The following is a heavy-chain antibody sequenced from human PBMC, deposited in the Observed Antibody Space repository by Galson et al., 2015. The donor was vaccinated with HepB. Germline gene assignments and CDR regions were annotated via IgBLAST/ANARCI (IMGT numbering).Heavy chain of an antibody. J-gene: IGHJ4*02. CDR1: GFTFSNYA. D-gene: IGHD3-22*01. CDR2: ISGSGGST. V-gene: IGHV3-23*01. CDR3: AKANAGITMIVVVVTTWDY. Sequence: SLRLSCAASGFTFSNYAMSWVRQAPGKGLGWVSGISGSGGSTFYADSVKGRFTISRDNSRNTLYLQMNSLRAEDTAIYYCAKANAGITMIVVVVTTWDYWGQGTLVTVSS.